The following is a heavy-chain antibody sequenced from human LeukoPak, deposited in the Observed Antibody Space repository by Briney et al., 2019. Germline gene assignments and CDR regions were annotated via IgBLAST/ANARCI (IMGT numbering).Heavy chain of an antibody. J-gene: IGHJ4*02. CDR2: TRNKANSYTT. CDR1: GFTLSDYY. CDR3: SRALYYDRSTYCNDY. V-gene: IGHV3-72*01. D-gene: IGHD3-22*01. Sequence: GGSLRLSCAASGFTLSDYYMDWVRQAPGKGLEWLGRTRNKANSYTTEYAASVKDRVTISRDASKSSLYLQMNSLKAEDTAMYYCSRALYYDRSTYCNDYWGQGTLVTVSS.